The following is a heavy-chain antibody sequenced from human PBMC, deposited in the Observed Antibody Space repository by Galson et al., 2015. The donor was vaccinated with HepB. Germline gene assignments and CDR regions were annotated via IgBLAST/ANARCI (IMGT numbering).Heavy chain of an antibody. Sequence: SLRLSCAASGFTFSSYAMHWVRQAPGKGLEWVAVISYDGSNKYYADSVKGRFTISRDNSKNTLYLQMNSLRAEDTAVYYCARDPGMVRGVIIEYWGQGTLVTVSS. CDR3: ARDPGMVRGVIIEY. V-gene: IGHV3-30-3*01. D-gene: IGHD3-10*01. CDR2: ISYDGSNK. J-gene: IGHJ4*02. CDR1: GFTFSSYA.